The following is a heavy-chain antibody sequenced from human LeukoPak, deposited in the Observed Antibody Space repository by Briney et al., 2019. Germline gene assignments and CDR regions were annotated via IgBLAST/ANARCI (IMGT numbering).Heavy chain of an antibody. D-gene: IGHD5-18*01. CDR3: ARSLRYSYGYMDY. Sequence: PSETLSLTCTVSGVSISSYYWSWIRQPPGKGLEWIGYIFYSGCTNYNPSLKSRVTISVDTSKNQFSLNLTSVTAADTAVYYCARSLRYSYGYMDYWGQGTLVTVSS. CDR1: GVSISSYY. V-gene: IGHV4-59*01. CDR2: IFYSGCT. J-gene: IGHJ4*02.